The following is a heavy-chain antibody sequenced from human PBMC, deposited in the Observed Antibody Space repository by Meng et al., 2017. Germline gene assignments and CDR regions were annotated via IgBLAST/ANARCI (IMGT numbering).Heavy chain of an antibody. J-gene: IGHJ5*02. Sequence: LRLSCTVSGGSISSGGYYWSWIRQHPGKGLEWIGYIYYSGSTYYNPSLKSRVTISVDTSKNQFSLKLSSVTAADTAVYYCARDLLDSSDYLSPWGQGTLVTVSS. CDR1: GGSISSGGYY. D-gene: IGHD3-22*01. CDR3: ARDLLDSSDYLSP. CDR2: IYYSGST. V-gene: IGHV4-31*03.